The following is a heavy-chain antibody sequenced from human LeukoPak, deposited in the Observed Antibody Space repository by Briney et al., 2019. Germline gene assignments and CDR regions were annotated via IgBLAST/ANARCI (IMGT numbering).Heavy chain of an antibody. Sequence: SETLSLTCTVSGGSISSSNYHWGWIRQPPGKGLEWIGSISYSGSTYYNPSLKSRVTISVDTSKNQFSLKLNSVTAADTAVYYCAGERGIADTFRGGYWGQGTLVTVSS. CDR2: ISYSGST. J-gene: IGHJ4*02. CDR1: GGSISSSNYH. V-gene: IGHV4-39*07. D-gene: IGHD6-13*01. CDR3: AGERGIADTFRGGY.